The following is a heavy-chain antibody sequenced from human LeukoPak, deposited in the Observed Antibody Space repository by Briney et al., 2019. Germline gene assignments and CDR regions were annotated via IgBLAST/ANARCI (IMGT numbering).Heavy chain of an antibody. Sequence: GRSLRLSCAASGFTFSSSAIHWVRQAPVKGLEWVAIISYDGSNKYYADSVKGRFTISRDNSKSTLYLQMNSLRVEDTAVYYCAREYGDHYFDYWGQGTLVTVSS. V-gene: IGHV3-30-3*01. CDR1: GFTFSSSA. CDR3: AREYGDHYFDY. D-gene: IGHD4-17*01. J-gene: IGHJ4*02. CDR2: ISYDGSNK.